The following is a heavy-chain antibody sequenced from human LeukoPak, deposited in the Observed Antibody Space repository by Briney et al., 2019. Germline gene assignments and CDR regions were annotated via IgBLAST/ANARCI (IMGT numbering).Heavy chain of an antibody. CDR1: GFTFFNYA. D-gene: IGHD2-15*01. J-gene: IGHJ4*02. CDR3: AKDLSPRCSGASCSAFDV. Sequence: GGSLRLPCATSGFTFFNYAMNWVRQAPGKGLEWVSSISGSAGTTYFADSVKGRFTISRDSSKSTVYLQMNSLRADDTAIYYCAKDLSPRCSGASCSAFDVWGQGTLVTVSS. V-gene: IGHV3-23*01. CDR2: ISGSAGTT.